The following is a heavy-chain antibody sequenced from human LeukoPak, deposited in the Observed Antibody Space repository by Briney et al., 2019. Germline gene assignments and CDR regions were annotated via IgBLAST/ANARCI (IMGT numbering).Heavy chain of an antibody. V-gene: IGHV3-7*01. Sequence: GGSLRLSCAAPGFSFNTYWMTWVRQAPGKGLEWVANINLDGNEVHYVDSLKDRFTISRDNARNSLYLQMSSLRAEDTAVYYCASGRHDFVHWGHGTLVTVAS. CDR1: GFSFNTYW. CDR3: ASGRHDFVH. CDR2: INLDGNEV. J-gene: IGHJ4*01. D-gene: IGHD3-16*01.